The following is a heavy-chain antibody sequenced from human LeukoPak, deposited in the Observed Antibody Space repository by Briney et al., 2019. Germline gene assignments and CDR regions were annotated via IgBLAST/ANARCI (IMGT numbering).Heavy chain of an antibody. D-gene: IGHD2-8*01. J-gene: IGHJ6*02. V-gene: IGHV1-69*04. Sequence: ASVKVSCKASGGTFSSYAISWVRQAPGQGLEWMGRIIPILGIANYAQKFQGRVTITADKSTSTAYMELSSLRSEDTAVYYCARSEYCTNGVCYMGPYYYCGMDVWGQGTTVTVSS. CDR2: IIPILGIA. CDR1: GGTFSSYA. CDR3: ARSEYCTNGVCYMGPYYYCGMDV.